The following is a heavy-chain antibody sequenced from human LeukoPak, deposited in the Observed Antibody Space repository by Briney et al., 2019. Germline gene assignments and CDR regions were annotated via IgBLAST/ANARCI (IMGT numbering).Heavy chain of an antibody. CDR2: IYTSGST. Sequence: TLSLTCTVSGGSISSGSYYWSWIRQPAGKGLEWIGRIYTSGSTNYNPSLKSRVTISVDTSKNQFSLKLSSVTAADTAVHYCAKSLGTYYYDSSGPPHPANWFDPWGQGTLVTVSS. J-gene: IGHJ5*02. V-gene: IGHV4-61*02. D-gene: IGHD3-22*01. CDR3: AKSLGTYYYDSSGPPHPANWFDP. CDR1: GGSISSGSYY.